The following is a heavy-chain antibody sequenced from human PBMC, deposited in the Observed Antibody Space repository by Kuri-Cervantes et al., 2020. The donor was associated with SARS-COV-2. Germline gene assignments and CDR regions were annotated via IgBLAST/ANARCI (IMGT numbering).Heavy chain of an antibody. CDR3: ARVSPGFRYDFWLFDY. CDR2: ISSSGSTI. CDR1: GFTFSDYY. V-gene: IGHV3-11*04. D-gene: IGHD3-3*01. Sequence: GGSLRLSCAASGFTFSDYYMSWIRQAPGKGLEWVSYISSSGSTIYYADSVKGRFTISRDNAKNSLYLQMNSLRAEDTAVYYCARVSPGFRYDFWLFDYWGQGTLVTVSS. J-gene: IGHJ4*02.